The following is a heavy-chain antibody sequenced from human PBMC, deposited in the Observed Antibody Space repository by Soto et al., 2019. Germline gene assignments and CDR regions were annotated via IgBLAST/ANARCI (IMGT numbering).Heavy chain of an antibody. Sequence: SGPTLVNPTQTLTLTCTFSGFSLSTSGVGVGWIRQPPGKALEWLALIYWNDDKRYSPSLKSRLTITKDTSKNQVVLTMTNMDPVDTATYYCAHSPKFTMVRVYGEDWFDPWGQGTLVTVSS. V-gene: IGHV2-5*01. D-gene: IGHD3-10*01. J-gene: IGHJ5*02. CDR2: IYWNDDK. CDR1: GFSLSTSGVG. CDR3: AHSPKFTMVRVYGEDWFDP.